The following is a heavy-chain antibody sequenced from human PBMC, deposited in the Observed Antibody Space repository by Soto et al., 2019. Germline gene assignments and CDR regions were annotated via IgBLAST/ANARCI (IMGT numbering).Heavy chain of an antibody. CDR2: ISYDGSNK. CDR3: ARDGEIVSAFDI. CDR1: GFTFSSYA. J-gene: IGHJ3*02. V-gene: IGHV3-30-3*01. D-gene: IGHD5-12*01. Sequence: GGSLRLSCAASGFTFSSYAMHWVRQAPGKGLEWVAVISYDGSNKYYADSVKGRFTISRDNSKNTLYLQMNSLRAEDTAVYYCARDGEIVSAFDIWGQGTMVTVSS.